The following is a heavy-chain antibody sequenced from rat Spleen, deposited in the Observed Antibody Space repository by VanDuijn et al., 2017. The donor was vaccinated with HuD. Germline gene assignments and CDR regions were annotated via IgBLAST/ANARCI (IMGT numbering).Heavy chain of an antibody. D-gene: IGHD1-6*01. CDR2: IDNAGST. V-gene: IGHV3-3*01. Sequence: EVRLQESGPGLVKPSQSLSLTCSVTDYSITSSYKWNWIRKFPGNKLEWMGYIDNAGSTNYNPYLKSRISITRATSKNQFFLQLNSVTTEDTATYYCARWDVYYGLSDYWGQGVMVTVAS. CDR3: ARWDVYYGLSDY. J-gene: IGHJ2*01. CDR1: DYSITSSYK.